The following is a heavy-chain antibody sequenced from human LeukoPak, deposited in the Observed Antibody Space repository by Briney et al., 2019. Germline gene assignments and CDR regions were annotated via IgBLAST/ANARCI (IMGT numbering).Heavy chain of an antibody. CDR1: GFTVSSNY. J-gene: IGHJ4*02. Sequence: GGSLRLSCAASGFTVSSNYMTWVRQAPGKGLEWVSLIYSGGSTYYADSVKGRFTISRDNSKNTLYLQMNSLRAEDTAVYYCARVPRYNTYFDYWGQGTLVTVSS. V-gene: IGHV3-66*01. CDR3: ARVPRYNTYFDY. CDR2: IYSGGST. D-gene: IGHD1-1*01.